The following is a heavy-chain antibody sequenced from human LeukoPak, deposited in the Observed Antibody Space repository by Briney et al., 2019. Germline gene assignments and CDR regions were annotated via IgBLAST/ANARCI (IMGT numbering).Heavy chain of an antibody. J-gene: IGHJ6*03. CDR3: ARDRTGSYANYYYYMDV. V-gene: IGHV3-21*01. D-gene: IGHD1-26*01. CDR1: GFTSSSYN. CDR2: ISSSSSYI. Sequence: GGSLRLSCAVSGFTSSSYNMNWVRQAPGKGLEWVSSISSSSSYIYYADSVKGRFTISRDNARNSLYLQMNSLRAEDTAVYYCARDRTGSYANYYYYMDVWGKGTTVTVSS.